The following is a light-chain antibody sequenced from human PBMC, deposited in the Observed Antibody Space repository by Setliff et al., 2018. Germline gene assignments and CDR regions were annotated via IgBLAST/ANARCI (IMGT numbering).Light chain of an antibody. V-gene: IGLV2-8*01. CDR1: GGLVGGYNY. CDR3: SLYSGSNNFF. CDR2: EVT. Sequence: ALTQPPSASGSPGQSVTISCTGTGGLVGGYNYVSWYQQHPGKAPKLIIYEVTKRPSGVPDRFSGSNSGNTASLTVSGLQAEDEADYYCSLYSGSNNFFFGSGTKVT. J-gene: IGLJ1*01.